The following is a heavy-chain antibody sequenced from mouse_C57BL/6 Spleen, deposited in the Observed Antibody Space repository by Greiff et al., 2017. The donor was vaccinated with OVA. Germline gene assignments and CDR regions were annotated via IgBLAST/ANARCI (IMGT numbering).Heavy chain of an antibody. CDR2: INPNNGGT. D-gene: IGHD2-12*01. CDR1: GYTFTDYN. V-gene: IGHV1-18*01. J-gene: IGHJ2*01. CDR3: ARGHDSYYFDY. Sequence: QQQSGPELVKPGASVTIPCKASGYTFTDYNMDWVKQSHGKSLEWIGDINPNNGGTIYNQKFKGKATLTVDKSSSTAYMELRSLTSEDTAVYYCARGHDSYYFDYWGQGTTLTVSS.